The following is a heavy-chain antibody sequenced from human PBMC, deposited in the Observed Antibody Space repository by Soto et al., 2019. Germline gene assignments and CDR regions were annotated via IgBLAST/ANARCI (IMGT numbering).Heavy chain of an antibody. CDR3: ARHPREAVDTWFDP. D-gene: IGHD6-19*01. J-gene: IGHJ5*02. CDR2: IYYSGST. CDR1: GGSISSYY. V-gene: IGHV4-59*01. Sequence: PSETLSLTCTVSGGSISSYYWSWIRQPPGKGLEWIGYIYYSGSTNYNPSLKSRVTISVDTSKNQFSLKLGSVTAADTAVYYCARHPREAVDTWFDPWGQGTLVTVAS.